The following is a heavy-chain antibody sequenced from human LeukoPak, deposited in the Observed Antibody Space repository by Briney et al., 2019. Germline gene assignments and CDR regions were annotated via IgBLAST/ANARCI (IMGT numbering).Heavy chain of an antibody. CDR1: GFTFSSHW. Sequence: GGSLRLSCAASGFTFSSHWMHWVRQAPGKGLVWVSRIKGDGSSPTYADSVKGRFTISRDNAKNTLYLQMNGLRAEDTAVYYCARYMMGFDYWGQGTLVTVSS. CDR3: ARYMMGFDY. D-gene: IGHD3-16*01. J-gene: IGHJ4*02. V-gene: IGHV3-74*01. CDR2: IKGDGSSP.